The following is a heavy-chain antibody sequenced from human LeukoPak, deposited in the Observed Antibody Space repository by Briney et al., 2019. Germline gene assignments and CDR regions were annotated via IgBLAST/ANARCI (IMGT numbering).Heavy chain of an antibody. CDR1: GFTFSSYS. CDR3: ARDEWGDAFDI. J-gene: IGHJ3*02. V-gene: IGHV3-21*01. CDR2: ISSSSSYI. Sequence: GGSLRLSCAASGFTFSSYSMNWVRQAPGKGLEWVSSISSSSSYIHSADSVRGRFTISRDDAKNSLFLQMNSLRAEDTAVYYCARDEWGDAFDIWGQGTMVTVFS. D-gene: IGHD1-26*01.